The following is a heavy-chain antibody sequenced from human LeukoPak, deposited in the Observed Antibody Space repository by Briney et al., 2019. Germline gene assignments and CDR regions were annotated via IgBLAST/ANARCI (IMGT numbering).Heavy chain of an antibody. Sequence: PGGSLRLSCAASGFTFDDYAMHWVRQAPGKGLEWVSGISWNSGSIGYADSAKGRFTISRDNAKNSLYLQMNSLRAEDTALYYCAKASPRYFDWLPYAGDYFDYWGQGTLVTVSS. CDR3: AKASPRYFDWLPYAGDYFDY. D-gene: IGHD3-9*01. CDR1: GFTFDDYA. J-gene: IGHJ4*02. CDR2: ISWNSGSI. V-gene: IGHV3-9*01.